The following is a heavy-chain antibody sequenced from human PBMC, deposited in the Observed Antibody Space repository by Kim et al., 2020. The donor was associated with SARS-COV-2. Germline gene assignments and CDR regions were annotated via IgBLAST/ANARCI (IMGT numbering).Heavy chain of an antibody. D-gene: IGHD3-9*01. CDR1: TLTFSDYA. Sequence: GGSQRLSCAASTLTFSDYAMTWVRQAPGKGLEWVSSISGSGGTTYYADSVKGRFTISRDNSKNTLYLQMNSLRAEDTAVYYCATDPYFDWLLVDFWGQGT. CDR2: ISGSGGTT. CDR3: ATDPYFDWLLVDF. V-gene: IGHV3-23*01. J-gene: IGHJ4*02.